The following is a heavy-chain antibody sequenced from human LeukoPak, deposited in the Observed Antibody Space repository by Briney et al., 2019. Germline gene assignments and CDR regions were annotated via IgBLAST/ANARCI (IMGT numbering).Heavy chain of an antibody. CDR1: GGSISSYY. V-gene: IGHV4-59*08. CDR3: ARQVGATRAYFDY. J-gene: IGHJ4*02. D-gene: IGHD1-26*01. CDR2: VYYSGST. Sequence: PSETLSLTCTVSGGSISSYYWSWIRQPPGKGLEGLGYVYYSGSTYYNPSLKSRLPLSVDPSKHQFSLKLSSVTAADTAVYYCARQVGATRAYFDYWGQGTLVTVSS.